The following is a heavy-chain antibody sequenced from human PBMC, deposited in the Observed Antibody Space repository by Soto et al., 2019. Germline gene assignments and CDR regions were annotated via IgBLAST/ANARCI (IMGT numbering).Heavy chain of an antibody. V-gene: IGHV3-30-3*01. J-gene: IGHJ6*02. Sequence: PGGSLRLSCAASGFTFSSYAMHWVRQAPGKGLEWVAVISYDGSNKYYADSVKGRFTISRDNSKNTLFLQMNSLRAEDTAVYYCARELGEDTAMATYYYYGMDVWGQGTTVTVSS. CDR3: ARELGEDTAMATYYYYGMDV. D-gene: IGHD5-18*01. CDR2: ISYDGSNK. CDR1: GFTFSSYA.